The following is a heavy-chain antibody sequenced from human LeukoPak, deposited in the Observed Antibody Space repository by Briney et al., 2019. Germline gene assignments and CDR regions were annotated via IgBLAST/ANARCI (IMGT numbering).Heavy chain of an antibody. J-gene: IGHJ4*02. CDR3: ASGLAVVRGVGY. D-gene: IGHD3-10*01. CDR2: IYYSGSA. Sequence: ASETLSLTCTVSGGSISSSSYYWTWARQEPGKGLEWIGHIYYSGSAYYNPSLKSRVSMSVDASKTQFSLNLNSVTDADTAVYYCASGLAVVRGVGYWGQGTLVTVSS. V-gene: IGHV4-31*03. CDR1: GGSISSSSYY.